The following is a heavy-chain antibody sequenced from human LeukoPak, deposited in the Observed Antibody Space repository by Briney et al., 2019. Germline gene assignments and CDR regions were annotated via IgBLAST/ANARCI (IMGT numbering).Heavy chain of an antibody. CDR2: ISWNSGSI. V-gene: IGHV3-9*03. J-gene: IGHJ4*02. Sequence: TGGSLRLSCAASGFTFDDYAMHWVRQAPGKGLEWVSGISWNSGSIGYADSVKGRFTISRDNAKNSLYLQMNSLRAEDMALYYCAKASGSHCSSTSCPFDYWGQGTLVTVSS. CDR3: AKASGSHCSSTSCPFDY. D-gene: IGHD2-2*01. CDR1: GFTFDDYA.